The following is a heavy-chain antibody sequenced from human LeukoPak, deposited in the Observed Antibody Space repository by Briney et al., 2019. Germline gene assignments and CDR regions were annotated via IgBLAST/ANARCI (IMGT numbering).Heavy chain of an antibody. CDR2: IYPGDSDT. Sequence: VESLKISCKGSGYSFTSYWIGWVRQMPGKGLEWMGIIYPGDSDTRYSPSFQGQVTISADKSISTAYLQWSSLKDSDTAMYYCARHRLRWASGAFDIWGQGTMVTVSS. CDR1: GYSFTSYW. J-gene: IGHJ3*02. D-gene: IGHD4-23*01. CDR3: ARHRLRWASGAFDI. V-gene: IGHV5-51*01.